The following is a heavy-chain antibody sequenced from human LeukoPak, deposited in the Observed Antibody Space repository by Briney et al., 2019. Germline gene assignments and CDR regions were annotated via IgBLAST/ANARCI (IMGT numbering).Heavy chain of an antibody. Sequence: GGSLRLSCAGSGFTFSTAWMIWVRQAPGKGLEWVGRVKTKADGGTTDYAAPVKGRFTITRDDSKNTVHPQMNSLKTEDTAVYYCTTEDFWGQGTLVTVSS. CDR2: VKTKADGGTT. CDR3: TTEDF. CDR1: GFTFSTAW. D-gene: IGHD3/OR15-3a*01. J-gene: IGHJ3*01. V-gene: IGHV3-15*01.